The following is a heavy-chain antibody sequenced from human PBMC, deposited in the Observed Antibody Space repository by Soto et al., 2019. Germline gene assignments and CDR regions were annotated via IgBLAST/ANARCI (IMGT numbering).Heavy chain of an antibody. CDR2: IYYSGST. CDR3: AREGHGDSAAVDY. CDR1: GGSISSGGYY. D-gene: IGHD4-17*01. J-gene: IGHJ4*02. Sequence: QVQLQESGPGLVKPSQTLSLTCTVSGGSISSGGYYWSWIRQHPGKGLEWIGYIYYSGSTYYNPSLESRVTISVDTSKNQFSLKLSSVTAADTAVYYCAREGHGDSAAVDYWGQGTLVTVSS. V-gene: IGHV4-31*03.